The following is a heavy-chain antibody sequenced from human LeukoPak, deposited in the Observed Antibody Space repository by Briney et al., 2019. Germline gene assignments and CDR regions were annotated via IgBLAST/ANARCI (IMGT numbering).Heavy chain of an antibody. V-gene: IGHV3-48*01. J-gene: IGHJ4*02. D-gene: IGHD2-15*01. Sequence: GGSLRLSCAASGFTFSSYTMNWVRQAPGKGLEWVSYISTGSSTAYYADSVKGRFTISRDNAKNSLYLQMNSLRAEDTAVYYCARDSSLCTGGSCHKGHYFDYWGQGTLVSVSS. CDR2: ISTGSSTA. CDR1: GFTFSSYT. CDR3: ARDSSLCTGGSCHKGHYFDY.